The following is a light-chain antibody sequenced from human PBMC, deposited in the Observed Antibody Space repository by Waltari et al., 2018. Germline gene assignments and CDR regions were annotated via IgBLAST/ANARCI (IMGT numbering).Light chain of an antibody. Sequence: DIQMTQSPSSLSASVGDRVTITCRASQSISSYLNWYQQKPGKAPNLLIYAASSLQSGVPSRFSGSRSGTEFTLTISSLQPEDFATYYCQQSYSTPPLTFGGGTRVEIK. CDR3: QQSYSTPPLT. CDR1: QSISSY. J-gene: IGKJ4*01. CDR2: AAS. V-gene: IGKV1-39*01.